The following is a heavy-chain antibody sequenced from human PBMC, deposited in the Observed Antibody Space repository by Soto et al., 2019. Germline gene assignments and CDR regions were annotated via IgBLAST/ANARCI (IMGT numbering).Heavy chain of an antibody. CDR2: ISGSGGST. CDR1: GFPFSSYA. V-gene: IGHV3-23*01. CDR3: ATLSGSLASWFDP. D-gene: IGHD1-26*01. Sequence: GGSLRLSCAASGFPFSSYAMSWVRQTPEKGLEWVSAISGSGGSTYYADSVKGRFTISRGNSKNTLYLQMNSLRAEDTAVYYCATLSGSLASWFDPWGQGTLVTVSS. J-gene: IGHJ5*02.